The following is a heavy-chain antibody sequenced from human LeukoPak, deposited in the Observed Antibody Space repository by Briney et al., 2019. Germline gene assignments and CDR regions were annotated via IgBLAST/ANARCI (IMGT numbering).Heavy chain of an antibody. CDR2: IHGSDDNT. CDR3: ARDTYSGYDWAFDV. CDR1: GFTFSSNA. Sequence: GGSLRLSCAASGFTFSSNAMTWVRQAPGKGLEWVSAIHGSDDNTHYADSVKGRFTISRDKSKNTLYLQMNSLRAEDTAVYYCARDTYSGYDWAFDVWGQGTMVTVSS. D-gene: IGHD5-12*01. V-gene: IGHV3-23*01. J-gene: IGHJ3*01.